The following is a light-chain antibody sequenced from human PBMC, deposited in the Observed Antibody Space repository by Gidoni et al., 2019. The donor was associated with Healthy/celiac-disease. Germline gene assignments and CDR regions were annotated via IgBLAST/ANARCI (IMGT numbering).Light chain of an antibody. V-gene: IGKV1-8*01. CDR1: QGISSY. J-gene: IGKJ1*01. Sequence: IRITQSPSSLSASTGDRVTITCRASQGISSYLAWYQQKPGKAPKLLIYAASTLQSGVPSMFSGSGSGTDFTLTISCLQSEDFATYYCQQYYSYPQTFGQGTKVEIK. CDR3: QQYYSYPQT. CDR2: AAS.